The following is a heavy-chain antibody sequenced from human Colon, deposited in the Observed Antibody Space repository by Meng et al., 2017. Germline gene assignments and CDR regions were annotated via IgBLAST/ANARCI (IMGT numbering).Heavy chain of an antibody. CDR3: ARTAMLDS. J-gene: IGHJ5*01. CDR2: MNPNNGNT. V-gene: IGHV1-8*01. Sequence: QVQLVQSGAEVRKPGSLVKVTCKASGYTFTSSDINWVRQATGRGLEWLGWMNPNNGNTGSAQKFQGRVSMTRDTSIGTAYMELSGLTSEDTAVYYCARTAMLDSWGQGTLVTVSS. D-gene: IGHD2-2*01. CDR1: GYTFTSSD.